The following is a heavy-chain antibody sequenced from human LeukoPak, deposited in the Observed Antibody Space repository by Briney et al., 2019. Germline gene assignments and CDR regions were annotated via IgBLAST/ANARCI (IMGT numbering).Heavy chain of an antibody. CDR1: GFTFSNYL. V-gene: IGHV3-7*01. D-gene: IGHD1-26*01. CDR3: ARGRATWDY. J-gene: IGHJ4*02. Sequence: GGSLRLSCGASGFTFSNYLMSWVRQAPGKGLEWVASIKLDGSEKTYVDPAKGRFTISRDNAKSSLYLQVSSLRAEDTAVYFCARGRATWDYWGQGSLVTVSS. CDR2: IKLDGSEK.